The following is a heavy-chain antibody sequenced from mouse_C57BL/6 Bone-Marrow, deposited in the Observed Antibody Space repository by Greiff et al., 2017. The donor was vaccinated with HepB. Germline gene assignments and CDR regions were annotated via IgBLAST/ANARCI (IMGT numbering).Heavy chain of an antibody. Sequence: EVKLVESGGGLVQPGESLKLSCESNEYEFPSHDMSWVRKTPEKRLELVAAINSDGGSTYYPDTMERRFIISRDNTKKTLYLQMSSLRSEDTALYYCARHVAGNYRYWYFDVWGTGTTVTVSS. J-gene: IGHJ1*03. D-gene: IGHD2-1*01. CDR3: ARHVAGNYRYWYFDV. CDR2: INSDGGST. V-gene: IGHV5-2*01. CDR1: EYEFPSHD.